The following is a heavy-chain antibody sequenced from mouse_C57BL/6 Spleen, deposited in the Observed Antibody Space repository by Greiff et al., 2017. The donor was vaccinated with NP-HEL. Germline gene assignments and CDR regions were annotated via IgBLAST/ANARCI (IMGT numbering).Heavy chain of an antibody. D-gene: IGHD1-3*01. CDR1: GYSITSGYY. CDR2: ISYDGSN. CDR3: ARGSIYYYAMDY. Sequence: EVQLQQSGPGLVKPSQSLSLTCSVTGYSITSGYYWNWIRQFPGNKLEWMGYISYDGSNNYNPSLKNRISITRDTSKNQFFLKLNSVTTEDTATYYCARGSIYYYAMDYWGQGTSVTVSS. J-gene: IGHJ4*01. V-gene: IGHV3-6*01.